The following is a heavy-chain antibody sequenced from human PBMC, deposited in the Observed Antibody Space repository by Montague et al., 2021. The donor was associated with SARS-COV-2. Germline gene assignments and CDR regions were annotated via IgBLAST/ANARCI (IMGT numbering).Heavy chain of an antibody. CDR3: ARITEGVPFDF. Sequence: SETLSLTCTVSGASITAFYWSCIRQPPGRKLEWFVYIHYRRVTNYNPSLRSRVTMSIDMPKSRFSLHLRSVTAANTAIYFCARITEGVPFDFWGQGTLVSVSS. CDR2: IHYRRVT. J-gene: IGHJ4*02. V-gene: IGHV4-59*01. CDR1: GASITAFY. D-gene: IGHD3-3*01.